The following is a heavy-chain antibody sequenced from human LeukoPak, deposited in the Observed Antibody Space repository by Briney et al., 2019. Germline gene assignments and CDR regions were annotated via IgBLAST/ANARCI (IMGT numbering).Heavy chain of an antibody. D-gene: IGHD1-26*01. CDR3: ARRWAYGMDV. CDR1: GGSISGSY. CDR2: IFYTGST. J-gene: IGHJ6*02. V-gene: IGHV4-59*08. Sequence: PSETLSLTCTVSGGSISGSYWSWIRQPPGKGLEWLGYIFYTGSTNYNPSLKSRVTISVDTSKNQFSLKLSPVTAADTAVYFCARRWAYGMDVWGQGTTVTVSS.